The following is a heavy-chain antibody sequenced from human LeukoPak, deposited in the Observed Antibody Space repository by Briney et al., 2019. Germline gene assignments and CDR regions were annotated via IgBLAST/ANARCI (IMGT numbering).Heavy chain of an antibody. V-gene: IGHV3-23*01. CDR3: AKDPETYSSRWFDS. CDR1: GFTFSNYA. CDR2: LSDNGGSP. D-gene: IGHD2-21*01. Sequence: GGSLRLACAASGFTFSNYAMSWVRQAPGKGLEWVSSLSDNGGSPYYADSVKGRFTISRNNSKNTLYLHMNSLRVEDTAVYYCAKDPETYSSRWFDSWGQGTLVTVSS. J-gene: IGHJ5*01.